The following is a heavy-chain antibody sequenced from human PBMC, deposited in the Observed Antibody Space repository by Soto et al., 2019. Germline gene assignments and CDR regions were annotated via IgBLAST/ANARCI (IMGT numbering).Heavy chain of an antibody. D-gene: IGHD1-1*01. CDR3: ARNGTLTGYSYGMDV. V-gene: IGHV1-69*01. CDR1: GGTFSDST. CDR2: IIPIFDTA. Sequence: QVQLVQSGAELRKPGSSVKVSCKASGGTFSDSTINWVRQAPGQQLEWMGGIIPIFDTANYAEKFQGRVTITADESTSTSFMEVSSLRSEDTAVYYCARNGTLTGYSYGMDVWGQGTMVTVSS. J-gene: IGHJ6*02.